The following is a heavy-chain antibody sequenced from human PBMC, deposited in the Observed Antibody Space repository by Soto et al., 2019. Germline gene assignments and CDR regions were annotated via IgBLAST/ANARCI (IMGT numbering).Heavy chain of an antibody. J-gene: IGHJ4*02. CDR3: AGVSTAVAGKSPSYFDY. CDR1: GFTFSSYA. V-gene: IGHV3-30-3*01. D-gene: IGHD6-19*01. CDR2: ISYDGSNK. Sequence: GGSLRLSCAASGFTFSSYAMHWVRQAPGKGLEWVAVISYDGSNKYYADSVKGRFTISRDNSKNTLYLQMNSLRAEDTAVYYRAGVSTAVAGKSPSYFDYWGQGTLVSVSS.